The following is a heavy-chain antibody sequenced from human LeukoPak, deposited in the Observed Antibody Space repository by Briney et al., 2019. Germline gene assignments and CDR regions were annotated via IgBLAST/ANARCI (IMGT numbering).Heavy chain of an antibody. D-gene: IGHD5-18*01. V-gene: IGHV3-23*01. Sequence: GGSLRLSCAASGFTFSNYAMHWVRQAPGKGLEWVSVISTSGGITYYADSVKGRFTISRDNSNNTLYLQMNSLRAEDTAVYYCAKGWIQIWMPFDYWGQGTLVTVSS. CDR1: GFTFSNYA. J-gene: IGHJ4*02. CDR3: AKGWIQIWMPFDY. CDR2: ISTSGGIT.